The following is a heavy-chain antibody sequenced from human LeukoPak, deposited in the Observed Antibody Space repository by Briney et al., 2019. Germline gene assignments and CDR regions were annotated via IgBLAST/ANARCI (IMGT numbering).Heavy chain of an antibody. CDR2: ISYDGSNK. J-gene: IGHJ3*02. CDR3: ARGPGPIAGAKNPFDI. D-gene: IGHD1-26*01. Sequence: PGGSLRLSCAVSGFTFSAYAMHWVRQAPGKGLEWVAVISYDGSNKYYADSVKGRFTISGDKSKDTLFLQMSSLRPEDTAVYYCARGPGPIAGAKNPFDIWGQGTMVTVSS. V-gene: IGHV3-30*15. CDR1: GFTFSAYA.